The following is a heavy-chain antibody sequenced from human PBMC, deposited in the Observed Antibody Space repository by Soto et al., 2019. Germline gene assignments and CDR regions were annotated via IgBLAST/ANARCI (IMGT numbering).Heavy chain of an antibody. V-gene: IGHV3-23*01. Sequence: EVQLLESGGGLVRPGGSLRLSCTASGFSFSSYALSWVRQAPEKWLEWVSTISGSDGKTYYADSVKGRFSISRDTSKTTLYLEMTSLRVEDTAVYYCARWSFLDYWGQGTRVTVS. CDR1: GFSFSSYA. D-gene: IGHD1-26*01. J-gene: IGHJ4*02. CDR2: ISGSDGKT. CDR3: ARWSFLDY.